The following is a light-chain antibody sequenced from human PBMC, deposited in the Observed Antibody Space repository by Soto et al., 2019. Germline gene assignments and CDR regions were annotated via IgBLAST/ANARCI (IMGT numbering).Light chain of an antibody. CDR3: QQYYSTPLT. CDR2: WAS. Sequence: DIVMTQSPDSLAVSLGERATINCKSSQSVLHSSNNKDYLAWYQQKPGQPPKLLLYWASTRESGVPDRFSGSGSGTDFTLTISSLQAEDVAVYYCQQYYSTPLTFGGGTKADSK. J-gene: IGKJ4*01. CDR1: QSVLHSSNNKDY. V-gene: IGKV4-1*01.